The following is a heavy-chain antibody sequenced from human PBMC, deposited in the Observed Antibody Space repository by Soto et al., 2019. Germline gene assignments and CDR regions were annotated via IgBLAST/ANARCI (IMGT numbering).Heavy chain of an antibody. CDR1: GFTFSGDA. CDR3: VRDYVMDV. CDR2: ISTTSTYI. V-gene: IGHV3-21*01. J-gene: IGHJ6*02. D-gene: IGHD3-10*02. Sequence: LGGSLRLSCAASGFTFSGDAMNWVRQAPGKGLEWVSSISTTSTYIYYAESVKGRFTISRDNANNSLHLQMNSLRAEDTAVYYCVRDYVMDVWGQGTTVTVSS.